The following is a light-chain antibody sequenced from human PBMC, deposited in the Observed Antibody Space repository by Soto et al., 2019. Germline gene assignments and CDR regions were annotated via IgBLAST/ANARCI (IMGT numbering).Light chain of an antibody. CDR1: QSVSIY. CDR3: QQRISWPPT. J-gene: IGKJ5*01. V-gene: IGKV3-11*01. Sequence: EIVLTQSPATLSLSPGERATVSCRASQSVSIYLAWYQQKPGQAPSLLIYDASNRATGIPARFSGSGSGADFPLTISSLEPEDFAVYYCQQRISWPPTFGQGTRLEIK. CDR2: DAS.